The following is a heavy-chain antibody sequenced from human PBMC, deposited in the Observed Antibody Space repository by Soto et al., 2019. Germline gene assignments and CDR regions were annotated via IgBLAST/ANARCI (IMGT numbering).Heavy chain of an antibody. J-gene: IGHJ4*02. CDR3: ARGEVVALGY. D-gene: IGHD2-15*01. CDR1: GGSISGYY. CDR2: IYYSGST. Sequence: SETLSLTCTVSGGSISGYYWSWVRQPPGKGLEWIGHIYYSGSTNYNPSLKSRVTISLDTSKNQFSLKLSSVTAADTAVYYCARGEVVALGYWGQGTLVTVSS. V-gene: IGHV4-59*01.